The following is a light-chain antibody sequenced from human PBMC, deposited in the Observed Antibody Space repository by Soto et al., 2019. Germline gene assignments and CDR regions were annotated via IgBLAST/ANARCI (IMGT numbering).Light chain of an antibody. CDR3: AAWDDSLNGWV. CDR1: SSNIGSNA. Sequence: QSVLTQAPSASGTPGQRVTISCSGSSSNIGSNAVNWYQLLPGTAPKLLVYSNNQRPSGVPDRFSGSKSGTSASLVISGLQSEDDADYYCAAWDDSLNGWVFGGGTKLTVL. CDR2: SNN. J-gene: IGLJ3*02. V-gene: IGLV1-44*01.